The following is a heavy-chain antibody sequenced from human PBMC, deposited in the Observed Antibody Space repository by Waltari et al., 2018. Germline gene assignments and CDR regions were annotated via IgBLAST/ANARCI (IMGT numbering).Heavy chain of an antibody. V-gene: IGHV3-66*01. J-gene: IGHJ4*02. CDR2: SDTGGST. CDR3: ARVPCSGDTCYYHHFDY. D-gene: IGHD2-15*01. Sequence: EVQLVESGGNLVQPGRSLRLSCAASGFTVSNNYMNWVRQAPGKGVGGFSSSDTGGSTYYADSVKGRFTISRDNSKNALYLQMNTLRAEDTAVYYCARVPCSGDTCYYHHFDYWGQGTLVTVSS. CDR1: GFTVSNNY.